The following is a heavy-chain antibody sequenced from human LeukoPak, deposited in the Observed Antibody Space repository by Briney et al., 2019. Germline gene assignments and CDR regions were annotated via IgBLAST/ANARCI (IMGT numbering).Heavy chain of an antibody. Sequence: GGSLRLSCTTSGFTFSRYWMTWVRQVPGKGLVWVSHINSDGSWTSYADSVKGRFTISKDNAKNTVYLQMNSLRAEDTAVYYCVSFYETYWGRGTLVTVSS. V-gene: IGHV3-74*01. D-gene: IGHD2/OR15-2a*01. CDR1: GFTFSRYW. CDR3: VSFYETY. J-gene: IGHJ4*02. CDR2: INSDGSWT.